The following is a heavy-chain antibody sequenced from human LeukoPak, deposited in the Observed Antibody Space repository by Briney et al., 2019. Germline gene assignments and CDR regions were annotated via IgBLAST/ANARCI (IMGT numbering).Heavy chain of an antibody. V-gene: IGHV4-59*01. J-gene: IGHJ3*02. CDR2: IYYSGST. D-gene: IGHD6-13*01. Sequence: SETLSLTCTVSGGSISSYYWSWIRQPAGKGLEWIGYIYYSGSTNYNPSLKSRVTISVDTSKNQFSLKLSSVTAADTALYYCAKDIFPYSSRGFYAFDIWGQGTMVTVSS. CDR3: AKDIFPYSSRGFYAFDI. CDR1: GGSISSYY.